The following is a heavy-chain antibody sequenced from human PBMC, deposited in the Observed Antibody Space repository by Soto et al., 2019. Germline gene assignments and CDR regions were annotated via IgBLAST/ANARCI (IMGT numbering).Heavy chain of an antibody. J-gene: IGHJ6*03. CDR2: ISGSGGST. CDR3: ARDQGSYYDFWSGYYQRYYYYYMDV. Sequence: LRLSCAASGFTFSSYAMSWVRQAPGKGLEWVSAISGSGGSTYYADSVKGRFTISRDNSKNTLYLQMNSLRAEDTAVYYCARDQGSYYDFWSGYYQRYYYYYMDVWGKGTTVTVSS. V-gene: IGHV3-23*01. CDR1: GFTFSSYA. D-gene: IGHD3-3*01.